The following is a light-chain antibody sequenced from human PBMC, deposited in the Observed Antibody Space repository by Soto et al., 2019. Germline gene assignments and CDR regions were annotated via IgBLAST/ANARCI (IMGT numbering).Light chain of an antibody. CDR1: SSDVGSYNL. CDR2: EVI. J-gene: IGLJ2*01. CDR3: CSYADISTVI. Sequence: QSALTQPASVSGSPGQSITISCTGTSSDVGSYNLVSWYQHHPGKAPKLMIYEVIKRPSGVSSRFSGSKSGNTASLTISGLQAEDEADYYCCSYADISTVIFGGGTKLTVL. V-gene: IGLV2-23*02.